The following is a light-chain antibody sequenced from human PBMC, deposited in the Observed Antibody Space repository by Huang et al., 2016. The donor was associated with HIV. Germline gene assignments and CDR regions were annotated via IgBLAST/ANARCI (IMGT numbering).Light chain of an antibody. CDR3: HQRTNWPPAT. CDR2: DAS. V-gene: IGKV3-11*01. Sequence: ETVLTQSPATLSLSPGERATLSCRASQSVSSYLAWYQQKPGQAPRLLIYDASNRATGIPARFSGSGSGTDFTLTINSLEPEDSAVYYCHQRTNWPPATFGQGTRLEIK. CDR1: QSVSSY. J-gene: IGKJ2*01.